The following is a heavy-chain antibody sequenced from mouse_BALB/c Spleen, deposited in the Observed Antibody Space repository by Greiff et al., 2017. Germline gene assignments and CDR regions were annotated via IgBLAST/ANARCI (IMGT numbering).Heavy chain of an antibody. CDR1: GFTLTDYY. Sequence: EVQRVESGGGLVQPGGSLRLSCATSGFTLTDYYMSWVRQPPGKALEWLGFIRNKANGYTTEYSASVKGRFTISRDNSQSILYLQMNTLRAEESATYYCARRTMDYWGQGTSVTVSS. V-gene: IGHV7-3*02. CDR2: IRNKANGYTT. J-gene: IGHJ4*01. CDR3: ARRTMDY.